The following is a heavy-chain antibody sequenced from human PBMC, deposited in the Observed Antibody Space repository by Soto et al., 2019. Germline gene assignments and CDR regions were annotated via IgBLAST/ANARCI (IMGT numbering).Heavy chain of an antibody. J-gene: IGHJ6*02. CDR2: IYWDDDE. D-gene: IGHD2-15*01. CDR3: AHKGGRGAGMDV. Sequence: QITLKESGPTLVKPTQTLTLTCTFSGFSLITSGVGVAWIRQSPGKALEWLALIYWDDDERYGPSLKTRLTITKDTSKNQVVLTMTNMDPVDTATYYCAHKGGRGAGMDVWGQVTTVTVSS. V-gene: IGHV2-5*05. CDR1: GFSLITSGVG.